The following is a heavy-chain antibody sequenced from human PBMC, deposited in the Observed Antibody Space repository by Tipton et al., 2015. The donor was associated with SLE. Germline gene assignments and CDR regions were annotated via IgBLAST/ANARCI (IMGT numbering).Heavy chain of an antibody. V-gene: IGHV4-59*01. CDR3: ARGSGYGYGDDAFDI. D-gene: IGHD5-18*01. CDR1: GGSISSYY. J-gene: IGHJ3*02. Sequence: TLSLTCTVSGGSISSYYWSWIRQPPGKGLEWIGYIYYSGSTNYNPSLKSRVTISVDTSKNQLSLKLSSVTAADTAVYYCARGSGYGYGDDAFDIWGQGTMVTVSS. CDR2: IYYSGST.